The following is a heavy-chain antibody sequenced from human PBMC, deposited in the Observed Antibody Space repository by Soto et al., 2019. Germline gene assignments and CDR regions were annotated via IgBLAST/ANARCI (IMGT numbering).Heavy chain of an antibody. V-gene: IGHV2-70*11. CDR2: IDWDDDK. CDR3: ARGRTSYYYYDMDV. D-gene: IGHD1-26*01. CDR1: GFSLSTSGMC. J-gene: IGHJ6*03. Sequence: SGPTLGNTTQTLTLTCTFCGFSLSTSGMCVSWIRQPPGKALEWLARIDWDDDKYYSTSLKTRLTISKDTSKNQVVLTMTNMDPVDTATYYCARGRTSYYYYDMDVWGNGTTVTVSS.